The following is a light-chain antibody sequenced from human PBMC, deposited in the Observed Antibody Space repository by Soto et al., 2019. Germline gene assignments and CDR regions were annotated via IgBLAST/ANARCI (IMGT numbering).Light chain of an antibody. J-gene: IGLJ1*01. CDR2: GNS. V-gene: IGLV1-40*01. Sequence: QSVLTKPPSVSGAPGQRVTIFCTGSSSNIGAGYDVHGYQQLPGTAPKLLSYGNSNRPSGVPDRFSGYKSGTSASLAITGLPAEDEADYNCQSYDSSLSGYVFVTGTKLTVL. CDR3: QSYDSSLSGYV. CDR1: SSNIGAGYD.